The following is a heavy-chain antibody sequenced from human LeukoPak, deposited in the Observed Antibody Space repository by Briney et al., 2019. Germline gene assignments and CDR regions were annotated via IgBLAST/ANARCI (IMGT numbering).Heavy chain of an antibody. Sequence: EPSETLSLTCTVSGASISGSGYYWGWIRQPPGKGLEWIGSIYSSGSTYYNASLQSRVTISIETSKNQISLRLNSVTAADTAMYYCAKSGGHGLIDYWGQGTLVTVSS. CDR2: IYSSGST. CDR1: GASISGSGYY. CDR3: AKSGGHGLIDY. V-gene: IGHV4-39*01. J-gene: IGHJ4*02. D-gene: IGHD1-26*01.